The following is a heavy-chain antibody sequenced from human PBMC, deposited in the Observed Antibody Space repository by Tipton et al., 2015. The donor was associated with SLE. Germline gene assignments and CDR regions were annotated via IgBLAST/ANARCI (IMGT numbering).Heavy chain of an antibody. J-gene: IGHJ5*02. D-gene: IGHD2-2*01. CDR3: AREGRYCSSTSCSPDWFDP. Sequence: TLSLTCTVSGGSISSGDYYWSWIRQPPGKGLEWIGYIYYSGSTYYNPSLKSRVTISVDTSKNQFSLKLSSVTAADTAVYYCAREGRYCSSTSCSPDWFDPWGQGILVTVSS. V-gene: IGHV4-30-4*01. CDR1: GGSISSGDYY. CDR2: IYYSGST.